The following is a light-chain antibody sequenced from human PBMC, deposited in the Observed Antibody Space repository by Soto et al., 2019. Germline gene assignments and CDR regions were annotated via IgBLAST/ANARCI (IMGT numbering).Light chain of an antibody. CDR1: QSVGNNY. CDR2: DAS. J-gene: IGKJ4*01. CDR3: QQYGSSPLT. Sequence: EIVLTQSPGTLSLSPGERATLSCRASQSVGNNYLAWYQQKPGQPPRFLMYDASTRATGIPDRFSGSGSGTDFALTITRLEPEDVAVYYCQQYGSSPLTFGGGTKVEIK. V-gene: IGKV3-20*01.